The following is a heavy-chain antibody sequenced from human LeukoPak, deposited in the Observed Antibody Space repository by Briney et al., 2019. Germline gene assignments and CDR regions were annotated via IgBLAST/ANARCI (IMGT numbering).Heavy chain of an antibody. CDR1: GFTFSSYW. J-gene: IGHJ4*02. CDR3: GREIEAPGKTLDY. V-gene: IGHV3-74*01. Sequence: GGSLRLSCAASGFTFSSYWMHWVRHAPGKGLVWVSRINSDGSSTSYADSVKGRFTISRDNAKNTLYLQMNSLRPEDTAVYYCGREIEAPGKTLDYWGQGTLVTVSS. CDR2: INSDGSST.